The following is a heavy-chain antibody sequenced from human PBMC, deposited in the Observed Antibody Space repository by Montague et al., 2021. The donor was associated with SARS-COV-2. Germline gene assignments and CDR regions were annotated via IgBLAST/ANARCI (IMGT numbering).Heavy chain of an antibody. CDR2: IYYTGST. CDR1: GGSISSSSYY. Sequence: SETLSLTCTVSGGSISSSSYYWGWIRQPPGKGLEWIGSIYYTGSTXYNPSLKSRVTISVDTSKNQFSLKLSSVTAADTAVYYCVRDTRIAMLVVVTRYGLDVWGQGTTVTVSS. D-gene: IGHD3-22*01. V-gene: IGHV4-39*07. CDR3: VRDTRIAMLVVVTRYGLDV. J-gene: IGHJ6*02.